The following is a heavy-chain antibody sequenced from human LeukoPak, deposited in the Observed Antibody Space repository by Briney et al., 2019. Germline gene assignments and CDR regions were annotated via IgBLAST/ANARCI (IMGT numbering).Heavy chain of an antibody. CDR2: IYYSGST. V-gene: IGHV4-30-4*01. J-gene: IGHJ4*02. CDR1: GGSISSGDYY. Sequence: SETLSLTCTVSGGSISSGDYYWSWIRQPPGKGLEWIGYIYYSGSTYHNPSLKSRVTISVDTSKNQFSLKLSSVTAADTAVYYCARGPISIWFGEYWGQGTLVTVSS. D-gene: IGHD3-10*01. CDR3: ARGPISIWFGEY.